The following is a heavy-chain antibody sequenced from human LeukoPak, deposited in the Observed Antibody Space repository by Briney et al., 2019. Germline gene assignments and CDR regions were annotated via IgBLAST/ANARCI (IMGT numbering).Heavy chain of an antibody. J-gene: IGHJ3*02. Sequence: PSETLSLTCAVYGGSFSGYYWSWIRQLPGKGLEWIGEINHSGSTNYNPSLKSRVTISVDTSKNQFSLKLSSVTAADTAVYYCAGDSGYTAWGAFVIWGQGTMVTVSS. CDR1: GGSFSGYY. V-gene: IGHV4-34*01. CDR3: AGDSGYTAWGAFVI. CDR2: INHSGST. D-gene: IGHD3-22*01.